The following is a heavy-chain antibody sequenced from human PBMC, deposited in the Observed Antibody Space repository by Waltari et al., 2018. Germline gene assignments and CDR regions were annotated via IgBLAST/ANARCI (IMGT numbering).Heavy chain of an antibody. V-gene: IGHV3-15*01. CDR1: GFSFSNAW. D-gene: IGHD3-3*01. CDR3: TTLFGDFWSGYFFDY. J-gene: IGHJ4*02. Sequence: EVQLVESGGDLVRPGGSLRLSCAASGFSFSNAWMSWVRQAPGKGLAWVGRIKSKTDGGTTDYAAPVKGRFTISRDDSENTLYLLMNSLKTEDTAVYYCTTLFGDFWSGYFFDYWGQGTLVTVSS. CDR2: IKSKTDGGTT.